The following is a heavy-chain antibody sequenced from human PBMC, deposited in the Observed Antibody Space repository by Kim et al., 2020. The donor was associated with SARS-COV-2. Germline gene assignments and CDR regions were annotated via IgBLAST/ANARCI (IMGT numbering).Heavy chain of an antibody. V-gene: IGHV1-69*13. J-gene: IGHJ6*02. CDR3: ARSLRYYDSSGYYTEARYYYGMDV. D-gene: IGHD3-22*01. Sequence: SVKVSCKASGGTFSSYAISWVRQAPGQGLEWMGGIIPIFGTANYAQKFQGRVTITADESTSTAYMELSSLRSEDTAVYYCARSLRYYDSSGYYTEARYYYGMDVWGQGTTVTVSS. CDR2: IIPIFGTA. CDR1: GGTFSSYA.